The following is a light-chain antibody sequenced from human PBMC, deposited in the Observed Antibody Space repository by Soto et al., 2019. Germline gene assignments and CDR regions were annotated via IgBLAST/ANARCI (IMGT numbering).Light chain of an antibody. CDR3: QQYGSSCS. J-gene: IGKJ1*01. V-gene: IGKV3-20*01. CDR1: QSVSNNY. CDR2: GAS. Sequence: EIVLTQSPGTLSLSPGERATLSCRASQSVSNNYLAWYQQKPGQAPRLLISGASNRATGIPDRFSGSGSGTEVTLTISRLEPEAFAVYYCQQYGSSCSFGQGTKVDFK.